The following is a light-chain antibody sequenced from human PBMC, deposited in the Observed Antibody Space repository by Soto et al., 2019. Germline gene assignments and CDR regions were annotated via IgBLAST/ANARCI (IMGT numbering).Light chain of an antibody. Sequence: EILLTQTPATLSLSPGEGATLSFRASQHVSTYVAWYQQKPGHAPRLLIFDTSTRATGVPARFSGSRSGPEFTLTINSLQSEDFAIYYCQPYNNWPLTFGGGTKVDIK. V-gene: IGKV3-15*01. CDR2: DTS. J-gene: IGKJ4*01. CDR3: QPYNNWPLT. CDR1: QHVSTY.